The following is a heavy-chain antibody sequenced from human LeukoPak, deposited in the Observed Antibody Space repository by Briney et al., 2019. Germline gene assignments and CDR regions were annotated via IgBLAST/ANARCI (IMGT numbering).Heavy chain of an antibody. D-gene: IGHD5/OR15-5a*01. Sequence: GGSLRLSCAASGLTVSNNYMSWVRQAPGKGLEWVSAISGSGGNTYYTDSVKGRFTISRDNSKNTLYLQMNSLRAEDTAVYYCAKGGGSTALFDSWGQGALVTVSS. V-gene: IGHV3-23*01. CDR2: ISGSGGNT. CDR1: GLTVSNNY. CDR3: AKGGGSTALFDS. J-gene: IGHJ4*02.